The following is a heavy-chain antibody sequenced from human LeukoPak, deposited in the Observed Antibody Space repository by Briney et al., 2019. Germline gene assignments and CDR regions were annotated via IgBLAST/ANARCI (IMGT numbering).Heavy chain of an antibody. V-gene: IGHV3-11*05. CDR2: ISSSSSYT. CDR3: ARDRADYGDYKIDY. D-gene: IGHD4-17*01. Sequence: PGGSLRLSCAASGFTFSDYYMSWIRQAPGKGLEWVSYISSSSSYTNYADSVKGRFTISRDNAKNSLFLQMNSLRAEDTALYYCARDRADYGDYKIDYWGQGTLVTVPS. CDR1: GFTFSDYY. J-gene: IGHJ4*02.